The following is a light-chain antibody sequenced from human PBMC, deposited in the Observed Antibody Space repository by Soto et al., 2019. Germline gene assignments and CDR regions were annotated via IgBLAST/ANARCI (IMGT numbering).Light chain of an antibody. CDR2: GAS. Sequence: IVLTRSPDTLSLSPGERATLYCRASRSVSSSYLAWYQHKAGQAPRLLISGASNRATDIPDRFSGSESGTDFTLTISRLEPEDFAVYYCQHYGSSPPYTFGQGTKVDIK. CDR1: RSVSSSY. CDR3: QHYGSSPPYT. V-gene: IGKV3-20*01. J-gene: IGKJ2*01.